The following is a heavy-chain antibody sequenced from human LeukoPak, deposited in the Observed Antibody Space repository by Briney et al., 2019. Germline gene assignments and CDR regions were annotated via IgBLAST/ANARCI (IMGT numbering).Heavy chain of an antibody. V-gene: IGHV3-23*01. Sequence: GGSLRLSCAVSGFTFSSYAMSWVRQAPGKGLEWVSAISGSGGSTYYADSVKGRFTISRDNSKNTLYLQMNSLRAEDTAVYYCAKGRGIAARQALDYWGQGTLVTVSS. D-gene: IGHD6-6*01. CDR1: GFTFSSYA. CDR2: ISGSGGST. CDR3: AKGRGIAARQALDY. J-gene: IGHJ4*02.